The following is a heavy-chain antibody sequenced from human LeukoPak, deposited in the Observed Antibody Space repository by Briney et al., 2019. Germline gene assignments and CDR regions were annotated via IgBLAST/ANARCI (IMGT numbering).Heavy chain of an antibody. CDR1: GGSVSSSSYY. D-gene: IGHD3-10*01. Sequence: SETLSLTCTVSGGSVSSSSYYWGWIRQPPGKGLEWIGSIYYSGSTYYNPSLKSRVTISVDTSKNQFSLKLSSVTAADTAVYYCARAIGSNYYYYYYMDVWGKGTTVTVSS. J-gene: IGHJ6*03. CDR2: IYYSGST. CDR3: ARAIGSNYYYYYYMDV. V-gene: IGHV4-39*07.